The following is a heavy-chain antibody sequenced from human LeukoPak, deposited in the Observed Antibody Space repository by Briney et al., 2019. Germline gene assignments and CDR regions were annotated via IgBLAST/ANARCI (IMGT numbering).Heavy chain of an antibody. D-gene: IGHD5-24*01. V-gene: IGHV3-53*01. CDR1: GFTVSSNY. J-gene: IGHJ3*02. CDR3: ARDGDGYSGAFDI. Sequence: GGSLRLSCAASGFTVSSNYMSWVRQAPGKGLEWVSVIYSGGSTYYADSVKGRFTISRDNSKNTLYLQMNSLRAEDTAVYYCARDGDGYSGAFDIWGQGTMVTVSS. CDR2: IYSGGST.